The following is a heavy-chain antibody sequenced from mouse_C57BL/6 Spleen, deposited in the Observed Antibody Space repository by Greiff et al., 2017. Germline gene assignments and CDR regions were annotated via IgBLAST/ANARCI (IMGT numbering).Heavy chain of an antibody. D-gene: IGHD3-2*02. J-gene: IGHJ4*01. CDR3: ARGDSSGYGAMDY. Sequence: EVKLMESGGGLVKPGGSLKLSCAASGFTFSSYAMSWVRQTPEKRLEWVATISAGGSYTYYPDNVKGRFTISRDTATNNLYLQMSHLKSEDTAMYYCARGDSSGYGAMDYWGQGTSVTVSS. CDR1: GFTFSSYA. CDR2: ISAGGSYT. V-gene: IGHV5-4*03.